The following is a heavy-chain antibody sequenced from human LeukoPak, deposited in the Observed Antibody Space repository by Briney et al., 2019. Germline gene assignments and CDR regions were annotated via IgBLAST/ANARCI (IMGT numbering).Heavy chain of an antibody. Sequence: SQTLSLTCTVSGGSISSGGYYWSWIRQHPGKGLEWIGYIYYSGSTYYNPSLKSRVTISVDTSKNQFSLKLSSVTAADTAVYYCARGGYYGSGSYYNDSNWFDPWGQGTLVTVSS. CDR1: GGSISSGGYY. J-gene: IGHJ5*02. V-gene: IGHV4-31*03. CDR2: IYYSGST. CDR3: ARGGYYGSGSYYNDSNWFDP. D-gene: IGHD3-10*01.